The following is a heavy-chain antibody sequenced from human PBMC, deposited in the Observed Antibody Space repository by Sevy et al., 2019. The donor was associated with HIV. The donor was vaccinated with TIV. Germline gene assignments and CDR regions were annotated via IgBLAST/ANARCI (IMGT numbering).Heavy chain of an antibody. Sequence: GGSLRLSCEASGFTFNNFPIHWVRQAPGKELEWVAVVSFDGGSNYYADSVRGRFTVSRDNSKNTVYLQLNSLRAEDTAVYYCVRERARSITFDIWGQGTLVTVSS. V-gene: IGHV3-30-3*01. CDR3: VRERARSITFDI. CDR2: VSFDGGSN. J-gene: IGHJ3*02. CDR1: GFTFNNFP. D-gene: IGHD3-16*01.